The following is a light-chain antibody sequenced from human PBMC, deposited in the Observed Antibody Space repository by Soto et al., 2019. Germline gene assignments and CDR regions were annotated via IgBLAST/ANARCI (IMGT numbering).Light chain of an antibody. V-gene: IGKV1-39*01. CDR1: RSIGTN. CDR3: QQSFGVPYT. Sequence: DIQMTQSPSSLSAPVGDTVIITCRASRSIGTNLNWYQQKPGKAPKLLVFAASTLQYGVPSRFRGSGSGTDFTLTITSLQPEDFAIYSCQQSFGVPYTFAQGTKVENK. J-gene: IGKJ2*01. CDR2: AAS.